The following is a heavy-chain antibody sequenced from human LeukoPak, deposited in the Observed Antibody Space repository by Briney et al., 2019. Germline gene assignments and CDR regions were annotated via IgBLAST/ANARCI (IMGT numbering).Heavy chain of an antibody. J-gene: IGHJ4*02. CDR3: ATRAAGVGY. D-gene: IGHD6-13*01. V-gene: IGHV4-30-2*01. CDR1: GGSISSXGYY. CDR2: IYHSGST. Sequence: SQTXXLTCTVSGGSISSXGYYWSXIXXPXGXGLEWIGYIYHSGSTNYNPSLKSRVTISVDTSKNQFSLKLSSVTAADTAVYYCATRAAGVGYWGQGTLVTVSS.